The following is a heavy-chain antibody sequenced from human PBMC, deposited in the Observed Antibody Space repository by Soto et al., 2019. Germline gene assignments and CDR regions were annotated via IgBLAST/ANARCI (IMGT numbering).Heavy chain of an antibody. CDR2: IGGRGNSA. CDR1: GFIFTTYA. Sequence: SLILSFAASGFIFTTYAMNWFRQAPGKGLEWVSVIGGRGNSAYYADSVQGRFTISRDNSKNTLSLQMSSLTADDTAIYYCVREGRGSFDFWGRGTMVTVSS. D-gene: IGHD5-12*01. CDR3: VREGRGSFDF. J-gene: IGHJ3*01. V-gene: IGHV3-23*01.